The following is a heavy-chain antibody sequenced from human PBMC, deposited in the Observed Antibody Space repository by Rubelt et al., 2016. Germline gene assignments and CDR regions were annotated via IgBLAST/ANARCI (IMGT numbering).Heavy chain of an antibody. Sequence: VQLVESGGGLVQPGGSLRLSCAASGFTFSSYWMSWVRQAPGKGLEWVAAIQNDGSIEYYAESVKGRFTISRDNSKDALSVQMNSLGAEDTAMYYCARENWDYGRGAFDIWGQGTMVTVSS. D-gene: IGHD1-7*01. CDR1: GFTFSSYW. V-gene: IGHV3-33*08. CDR2: IQNDGSIE. CDR3: ARENWDYGRGAFDI. J-gene: IGHJ3*02.